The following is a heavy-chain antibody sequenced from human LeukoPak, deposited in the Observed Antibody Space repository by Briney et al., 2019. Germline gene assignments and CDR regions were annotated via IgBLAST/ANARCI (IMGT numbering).Heavy chain of an antibody. CDR3: ARRGVLRGFDY. J-gene: IGHJ4*02. D-gene: IGHD2-8*02. Sequence: SETLSLTCTVSGGSISSYYWSWIRQPAGKGLEWIGRISPSGTTNYNPSLKSRVTLSVDTSKNQFSLKLSSVTAADTAVYYCARRGVLRGFDYWGQGTLVTVSS. CDR1: GGSISSYY. CDR2: ISPSGTT. V-gene: IGHV4-4*07.